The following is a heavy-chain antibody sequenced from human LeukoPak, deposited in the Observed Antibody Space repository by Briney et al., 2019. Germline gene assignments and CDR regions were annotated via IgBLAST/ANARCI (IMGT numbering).Heavy chain of an antibody. CDR3: VRESSRGSSKWYVTGY. CDR1: GFTFSSHA. Sequence: PGGSLRLSCVASGFTFSSHAMSWVRQAPGKGLEWVSAISVSGGSTNCADSVKGRFTISRDNAKNSLYLQMNSLRAEDTAVYYCVRESSRGSSKWYVTGYWGQGTLVTVSS. D-gene: IGHD6-13*01. CDR2: ISVSGGST. J-gene: IGHJ4*02. V-gene: IGHV3-23*01.